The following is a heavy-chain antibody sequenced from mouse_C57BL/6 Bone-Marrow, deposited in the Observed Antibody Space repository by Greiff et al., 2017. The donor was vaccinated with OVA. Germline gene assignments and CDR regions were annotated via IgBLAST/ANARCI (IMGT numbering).Heavy chain of an antibody. Sequence: VQLQQSGPELVKPGASVKISCKASGYTFTDYYMNWVKQSHGKSLEWIGDINPNNGGTSYNQKFKGKATLTVDKSSSTAYMELRSLTSEDSAVYYCARKSHRYYFDYWGQGTTLTVSS. V-gene: IGHV1-26*01. CDR1: GYTFTDYY. CDR3: ARKSHRYYFDY. D-gene: IGHD1-3*01. J-gene: IGHJ2*01. CDR2: INPNNGGT.